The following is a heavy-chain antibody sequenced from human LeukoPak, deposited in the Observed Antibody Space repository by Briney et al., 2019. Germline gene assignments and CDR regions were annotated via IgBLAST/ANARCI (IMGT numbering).Heavy chain of an antibody. J-gene: IGHJ3*02. D-gene: IGHD1-26*01. Sequence: ASVKVSCKASGYTFTSYDINWVRQATGQGLEWMGWMNPNSGNTGYAQKFQGRVTITRNTSINTAYMELSSLRSEDTAVYYCARGPAPGRWELLGDAFDIWGQGTMVTVSS. CDR2: MNPNSGNT. CDR3: ARGPAPGRWELLGDAFDI. V-gene: IGHV1-8*03. CDR1: GYTFTSYD.